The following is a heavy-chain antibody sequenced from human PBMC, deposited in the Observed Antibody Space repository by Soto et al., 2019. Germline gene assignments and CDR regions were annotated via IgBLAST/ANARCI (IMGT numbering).Heavy chain of an antibody. D-gene: IGHD6-6*01. J-gene: IGHJ6*02. CDR1: GFTFSDYY. V-gene: IGHV3-11*01. CDR2: ISSSGSTI. CDR3: AGANLLNSSSSVHYGMDV. Sequence: GGSLRLSCAASGFTFSDYYMSWIRQAPGKGLEWVSYISSSGSTIYYADSVKGRFTISRDNAKNSLYLQMNSLRAEDTAVYYCAGANLLNSSSSVHYGMDVWGQGTTVT.